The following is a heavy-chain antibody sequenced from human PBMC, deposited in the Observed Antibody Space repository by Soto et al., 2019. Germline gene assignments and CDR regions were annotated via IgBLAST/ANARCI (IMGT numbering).Heavy chain of an antibody. V-gene: IGHV4-31*03. Sequence: SETLSLTCTVSGGSISSGGYYWSWIRQHPGKGLEWIGYIYYSGSTYYNPSLKSRVTISVDTSKNQFSLKLSSVTAADTAVYYCARDRVQFYCTNGVCPSDAFDIWGQGTMVTVSS. CDR1: GGSISSGGYY. D-gene: IGHD2-8*01. J-gene: IGHJ3*02. CDR3: ARDRVQFYCTNGVCPSDAFDI. CDR2: IYYSGST.